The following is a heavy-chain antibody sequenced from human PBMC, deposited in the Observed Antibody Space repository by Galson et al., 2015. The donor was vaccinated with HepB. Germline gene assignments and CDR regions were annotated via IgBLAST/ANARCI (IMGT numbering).Heavy chain of an antibody. V-gene: IGHV3-7*01. J-gene: IGHJ3*02. CDR2: IKQDGSEK. CDR3: ARDNSGPFLVRERAFDI. Sequence: SLRLSCAASGFTFSSSWMSWVRQAPGKGLEWVANIKQDGSEKYYVDSVKGRFTISRDNAKNSLYLQMNSLRAEDTAVYYCARDNSGPFLVRERAFDIWGQGTMVTVSS. CDR1: GFTFSSSW. D-gene: IGHD3-10*01.